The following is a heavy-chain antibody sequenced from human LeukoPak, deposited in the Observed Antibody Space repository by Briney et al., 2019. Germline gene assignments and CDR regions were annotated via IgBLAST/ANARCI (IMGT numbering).Heavy chain of an antibody. D-gene: IGHD3-3*01. CDR2: IRYDGSNK. CDR1: GFTFSSYG. Sequence: GGSLRLSCAASGFTFSSYGMHWVRQAPGKGLEWVAFIRYDGSNKYYADSVKGRFTISRDNSKNTLYLQMNSLIPEDTALYYCAKPQEADLWVPDYWGQGTLVTVSS. CDR3: AKPQEADLWVPDY. V-gene: IGHV3-30*02. J-gene: IGHJ4*02.